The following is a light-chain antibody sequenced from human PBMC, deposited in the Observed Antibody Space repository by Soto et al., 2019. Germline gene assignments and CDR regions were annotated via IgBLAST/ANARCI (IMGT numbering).Light chain of an antibody. CDR1: QSVSSSY. CDR3: QQYGGSPLT. Sequence: EIVLTQSPGTLSLSPGERVTLSCRASQSVSSSYLAWYQQKPGQAPMLLIYGASSRATGIPDRFSGSGSGADFTLTISRLEPEDFAVYYCQQYGGSPLTFGGGTKVESK. V-gene: IGKV3-20*01. J-gene: IGKJ4*01. CDR2: GAS.